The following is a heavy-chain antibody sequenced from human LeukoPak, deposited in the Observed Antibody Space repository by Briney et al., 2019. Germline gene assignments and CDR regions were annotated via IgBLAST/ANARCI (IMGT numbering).Heavy chain of an antibody. Sequence: GGSLRLSCAASGFTFSSYEMNWVRQAPGKGLEWVSYISSSGSTIYYADSVKGRFTISRDNAKNSLYLQMNSLRAEDTALYYCARDPGIAVAGTPILRDYWGQGTLVTVSS. CDR2: ISSSGSTI. CDR3: ARDPGIAVAGTPILRDY. J-gene: IGHJ4*02. CDR1: GFTFSSYE. V-gene: IGHV3-48*03. D-gene: IGHD6-19*01.